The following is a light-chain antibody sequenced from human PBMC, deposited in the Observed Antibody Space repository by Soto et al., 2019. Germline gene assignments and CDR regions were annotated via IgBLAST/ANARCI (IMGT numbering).Light chain of an antibody. V-gene: IGKV3-20*01. CDR3: QTYGSSRGT. CDR1: QSVSSSY. CDR2: GAS. J-gene: IGKJ1*01. Sequence: EIVLTQSPGTLSLSPGERATLSCRASQSVSSSYLAWYQQKPGQAPRLLIYGASSRATGIPDRFSGSGSGTDFTLTISRLEPEDFAVYYCQTYGSSRGTFGQGTKVEI.